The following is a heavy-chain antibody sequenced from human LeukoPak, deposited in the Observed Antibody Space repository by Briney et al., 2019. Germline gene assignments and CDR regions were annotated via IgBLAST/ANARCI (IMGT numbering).Heavy chain of an antibody. J-gene: IGHJ6*04. CDR1: GFSVSTTY. Sequence: PGGSLRLSCAASGFSVSTTYISWVRQAPGKGLEWVSYISSSGSTIYYADSVKGRFTISRDNAKNSLYLQMNSLRAEDTAVYYCAELGITMIEGVWGKGATVTISS. D-gene: IGHD3-22*01. V-gene: IGHV3-11*04. CDR2: ISSSGSTI. CDR3: AELGITMIEGV.